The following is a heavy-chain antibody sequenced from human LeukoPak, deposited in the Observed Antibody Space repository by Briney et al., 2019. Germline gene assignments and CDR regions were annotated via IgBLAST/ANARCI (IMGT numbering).Heavy chain of an antibody. CDR2: ISSSSSYI. D-gene: IGHD1-26*01. V-gene: IGHV3-21*01. CDR1: GFTFSSYS. Sequence: GGSLRLSCAASGFTFSSYSMNWVRQAPGKGLEWVSSISSSSSYIYYADSVKGRFTISRDNAKNSLYLQMNSLRAEDTAVYYCAKEWELLGHDAFDIWGQGTMVTVSS. J-gene: IGHJ3*02. CDR3: AKEWELLGHDAFDI.